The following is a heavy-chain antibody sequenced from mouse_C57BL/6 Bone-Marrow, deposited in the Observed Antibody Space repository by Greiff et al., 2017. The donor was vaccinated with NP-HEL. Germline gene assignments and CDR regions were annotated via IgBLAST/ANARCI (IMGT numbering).Heavy chain of an antibody. V-gene: IGHV1-64*01. J-gene: IGHJ2*01. D-gene: IGHD2-4*01. CDR1: GFTFTSSW. CDR3: ADYDYYCDFDY. CDR2: IHPNSGST. Sequence: VKLQESGAELVKPGASVKLSCTASGFTFTSSWVHWVKQRPGQGLEWIGMIHPNSGSTKYAEKFKGKATITVDKSSSTAYLQLSSLTSEDTAIYYCADYDYYCDFDYWGQGTTVTVSS.